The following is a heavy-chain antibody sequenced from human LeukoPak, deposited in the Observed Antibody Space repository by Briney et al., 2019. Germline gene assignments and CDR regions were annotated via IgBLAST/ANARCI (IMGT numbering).Heavy chain of an antibody. Sequence: GGSLRLSCAVSGFNVISRYMSWVRQAPGKGLEWVSVINTANDTFYTDSVKGRFTVSRDNSKNTFYLQMNGLRADDTAIYYCARANYCTDTTCYFDYWGQGTLVTVSS. V-gene: IGHV3-53*01. CDR1: GFNVISRY. J-gene: IGHJ4*02. CDR2: INTANDT. D-gene: IGHD2-8*02. CDR3: ARANYCTDTTCYFDY.